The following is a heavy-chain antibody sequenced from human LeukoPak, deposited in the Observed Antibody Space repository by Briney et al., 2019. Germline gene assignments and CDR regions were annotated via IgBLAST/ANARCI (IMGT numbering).Heavy chain of an antibody. V-gene: IGHV4-59*01. Sequence: SETLSLTCTVSGGSINNYYWSWIRQPPGKGMEDIGHIYYGGFTNYNPSLKSRVTMSVDTSKNQFSLKLSSVTAADTAVYYCARYGSSSLRAGYYYYMDVWGKGTTVTVSS. CDR2: IYYGGFT. CDR1: GGSINNYY. D-gene: IGHD6-6*01. CDR3: ARYGSSSLRAGYYYYMDV. J-gene: IGHJ6*03.